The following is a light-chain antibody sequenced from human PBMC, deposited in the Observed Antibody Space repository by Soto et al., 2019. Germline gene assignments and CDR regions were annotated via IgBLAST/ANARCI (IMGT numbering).Light chain of an antibody. CDR1: SSDVGGYNY. J-gene: IGLJ2*01. CDR3: SSYTGSNLV. Sequence: QSVLTQPPSASGSPGQSVTISCTGTSSDVGGYNYVSWYRQHPGKAPKVMIYEVSNRPSGVPDRFSGSKSGNTASLTVSGLQAEDEADYYCSSYTGSNLVFGGGTKLTVL. V-gene: IGLV2-8*01. CDR2: EVS.